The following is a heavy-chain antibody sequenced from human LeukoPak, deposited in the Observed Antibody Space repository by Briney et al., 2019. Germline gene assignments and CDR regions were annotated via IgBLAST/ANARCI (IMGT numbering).Heavy chain of an antibody. J-gene: IGHJ6*02. V-gene: IGHV1-69*04. Sequence: SVKVSCKASGGTFSSYAISWVRQAPGQGLEWMGRIIPILGIANYAQKFQGRVTITADKSTSTAYMELSSLRSEDTAVYYCARDPNGYCSGGSCYTQVRYGMDVGGQGTTVTVSS. CDR1: GGTFSSYA. D-gene: IGHD2-15*01. CDR3: ARDPNGYCSGGSCYTQVRYGMDV. CDR2: IIPILGIA.